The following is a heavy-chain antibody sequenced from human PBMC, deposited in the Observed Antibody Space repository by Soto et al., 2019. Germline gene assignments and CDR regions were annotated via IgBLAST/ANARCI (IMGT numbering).Heavy chain of an antibody. CDR2: MNPNSGNT. J-gene: IGHJ5*02. V-gene: IGHV1-8*01. CDR1: GYTFTSYY. Sequence: DSVKVSCEASGYTFTSYYISWVRQATGQGLEWMGWMNPNSGNTGYAQKFQGRVTMTRNTSISTAYMELSSLRSEDTAVYYCARGINWFDPWGQGTLVTVSS. CDR3: ARGINWFDP.